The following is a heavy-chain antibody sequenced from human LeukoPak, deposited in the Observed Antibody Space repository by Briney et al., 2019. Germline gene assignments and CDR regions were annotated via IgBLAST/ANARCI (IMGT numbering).Heavy chain of an antibody. CDR3: GRGPIPYNSSWSLQH. CDR1: GFTVSSNY. Sequence: GGSLRLSCAASGFTVSSNYMSWVRQAPGKGLEWVSVIYSGGNTYYADSVKGRFTISRDNSNNTLYLQMNSLRAEDTAVYYCGRGPIPYNSSWSLQHWGQGTLVTVSS. J-gene: IGHJ1*01. D-gene: IGHD6-13*01. V-gene: IGHV3-53*01. CDR2: IYSGGNT.